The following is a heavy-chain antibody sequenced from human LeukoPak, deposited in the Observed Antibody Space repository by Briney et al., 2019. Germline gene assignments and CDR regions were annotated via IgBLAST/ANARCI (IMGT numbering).Heavy chain of an antibody. J-gene: IGHJ3*02. Sequence: GGSLRLSCAASGFTFSDYAMSWVRQAPGKGLEWVSAISGAGGSTYYADSVKGRFTISRDNSKSTLYLQMNSPRAEDTALYYCARDEAFDIWGQGTMVTVSS. CDR1: GFTFSDYA. CDR3: ARDEAFDI. V-gene: IGHV3-23*01. CDR2: ISGAGGST.